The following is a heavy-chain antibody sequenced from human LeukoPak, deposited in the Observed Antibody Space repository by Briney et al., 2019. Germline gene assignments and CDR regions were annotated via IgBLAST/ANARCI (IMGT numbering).Heavy chain of an antibody. D-gene: IGHD3-10*01. CDR3: AKDSLMYYGSGSINWLDP. Sequence: PGGPLRLSCAASGFTFSSYAMTWVRQAPGKGLEWVSAISGTGGSTYYADSVKGRFTISRDNSKNTLYLQMNSLRAEDTAVYYCAKDSLMYYGSGSINWLDPWGQGTLVTVSS. CDR1: GFTFSSYA. CDR2: ISGTGGST. J-gene: IGHJ5*02. V-gene: IGHV3-23*01.